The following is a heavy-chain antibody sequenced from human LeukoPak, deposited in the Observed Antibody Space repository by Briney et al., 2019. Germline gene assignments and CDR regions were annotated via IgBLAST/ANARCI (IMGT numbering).Heavy chain of an antibody. V-gene: IGHV3-20*04. CDR3: AKDKARSTTVTLVYFDY. D-gene: IGHD4-17*01. CDR1: GFTFDDYG. CDR2: INWNGGST. J-gene: IGHJ4*02. Sequence: PGGSLRLSCAASGFTFDDYGMTWVRQAPGKGLEWVSSINWNGGSTGYADSVKGRFTISRDNAKNSLYLQMNSLRAEDTAVYYCAKDKARSTTVTLVYFDYWGQGTLVTVSS.